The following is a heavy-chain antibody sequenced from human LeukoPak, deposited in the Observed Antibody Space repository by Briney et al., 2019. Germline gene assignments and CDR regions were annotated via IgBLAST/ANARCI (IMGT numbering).Heavy chain of an antibody. CDR1: GFIFGAYW. J-gene: IGHJ4*01. CDR3: ARSQFDN. CDR2: IDGDGSTT. V-gene: IGHV3-74*01. Sequence: GGSLRLSCEASGFIFGAYWMLWVRQAPGKGLVWVSRIDGDGSTTTYADTVKGRFTISRDNAKNTLYLQMNSLRAEDTAVYYCARSQFDNWGQGTLVTVSS.